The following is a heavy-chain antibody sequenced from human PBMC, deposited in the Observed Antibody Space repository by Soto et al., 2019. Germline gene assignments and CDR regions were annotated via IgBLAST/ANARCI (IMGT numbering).Heavy chain of an antibody. J-gene: IGHJ4*02. D-gene: IGHD2-8*01. CDR2: INAGNGNT. CDR1: GYTFTSYA. CDR3: ARDSCTNGVCYTSAFDY. V-gene: IGHV1-3*01. Sequence: ASVKVSCKASGYTFTSYAMHWVRQAPGQRFEWMGWINAGNGNTIYSQKFQGRVTITRDTSASTAYMELSSLRSEDTAVYYCARDSCTNGVCYTSAFDYWGQGTLVTVSS.